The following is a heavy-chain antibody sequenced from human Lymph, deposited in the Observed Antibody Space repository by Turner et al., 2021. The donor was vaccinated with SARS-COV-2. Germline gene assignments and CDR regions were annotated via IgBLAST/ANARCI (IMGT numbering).Heavy chain of an antibody. CDR1: GYTLTELS. Sequence: QVQLVQSGAEVKKPGASVKVSCKVSGYTLTELSIHWVRQAPGKGPEWIGGFDPEDGETTYAQKFQGRVTMTEDTSTDTAYMELSSLRSEDTAVYYCATLKSNWKILTGRYYFDFWGQGTLVTVSS. J-gene: IGHJ4*02. CDR2: FDPEDGET. D-gene: IGHD1-1*01. CDR3: ATLKSNWKILTGRYYFDF. V-gene: IGHV1-24*01.